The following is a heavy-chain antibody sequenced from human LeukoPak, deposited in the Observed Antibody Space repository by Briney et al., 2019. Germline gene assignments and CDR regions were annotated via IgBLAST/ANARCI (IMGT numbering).Heavy chain of an antibody. J-gene: IGHJ6*02. CDR3: ARARPRIAAAGTYYYYGMDV. CDR2: IIPNFGTA. CDR1: GGTFSSYA. D-gene: IGHD6-13*01. Sequence: SVKVSCKASGGTFSSYAISWVRQAPGQGLEWIGGIIPNFGTANYAQKFQGRVTVTADESTSTAYMELSSLRSEDTAVYYCARARPRIAAAGTYYYYGMDVWGQGTTVTVSS. V-gene: IGHV1-69*13.